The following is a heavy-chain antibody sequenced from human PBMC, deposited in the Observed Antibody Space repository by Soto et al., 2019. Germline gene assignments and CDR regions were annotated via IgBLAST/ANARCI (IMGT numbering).Heavy chain of an antibody. CDR3: AHYRRTDADRYKLDF. J-gene: IGHJ4*02. CDR1: GWSINGYY. V-gene: IGHV4-59*01. Sequence: ETLSLSCTMSGWSINGYYWSWILQPPGTGLEWIGYVYYTGTTKYNPSLGGRVTISADTSKNQVSLRVTSVTAADTAVYYSAHYRRTDADRYKLDFWAQGILVPVSS. D-gene: IGHD3-9*01. CDR2: VYYTGTT.